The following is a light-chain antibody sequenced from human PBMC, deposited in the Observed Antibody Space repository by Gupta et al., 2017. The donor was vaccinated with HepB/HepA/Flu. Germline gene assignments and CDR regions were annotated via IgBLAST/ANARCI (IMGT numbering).Light chain of an antibody. V-gene: IGLV1-47*01. CDR2: RNN. J-gene: IGLJ2*01. CDR1: SSNIGTSF. Sequence: QSVLTQPPSASGTPGQRVTISCSGGSSNIGTSFVYWYQQLPGTAPKLLIYRNNERPSGVPDRFSGSKSGTSASLAISGLRSEDEGDYYCAAWDVSLSGVVFGGGTKLTVL. CDR3: AAWDVSLSGVV.